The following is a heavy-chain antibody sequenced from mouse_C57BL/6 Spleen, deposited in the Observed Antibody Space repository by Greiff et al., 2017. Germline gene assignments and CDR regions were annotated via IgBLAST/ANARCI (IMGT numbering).Heavy chain of an antibody. Sequence: VQLQQSGPVLVKPGASVTMSCKASGYTFPDYYMNWVKQSHGKSLAWIGVINPYNGGPSYNQKFKGKATLPVDKSSSTAYMELNSLTSEDSAVYYGARRDYGNYDDYWGQGTTLTVSS. CDR1: GYTFPDYY. D-gene: IGHD2-1*01. CDR2: INPYNGGP. J-gene: IGHJ2*01. CDR3: ARRDYGNYDDY. V-gene: IGHV1-19*01.